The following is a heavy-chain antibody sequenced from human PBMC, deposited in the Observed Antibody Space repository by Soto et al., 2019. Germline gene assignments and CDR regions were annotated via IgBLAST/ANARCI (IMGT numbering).Heavy chain of an antibody. J-gene: IGHJ6*02. CDR2: INPNSGGT. D-gene: IGHD6-13*01. CDR3: ARNIAAAGTGYYYYGMDV. Sequence: GASVKVSCKASGYTFTGYYMHWVRQAPGQGLEWMGWINPNSGGTSYAQKFQGRVTMTRDTSISTAYMELSRLRSDDTAVYYCARNIAAAGTGYYYYGMDVWGQGTTVTVS. V-gene: IGHV1-2*02. CDR1: GYTFTGYY.